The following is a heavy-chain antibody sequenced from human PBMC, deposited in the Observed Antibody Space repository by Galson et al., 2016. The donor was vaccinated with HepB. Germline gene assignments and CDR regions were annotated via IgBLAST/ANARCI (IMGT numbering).Heavy chain of an antibody. CDR2: INHSGST. CDR1: GGSFSGYY. V-gene: IGHV4-34*01. Sequence: SETLSLTCGVYGGSFSGYYWSWIRQSPGKGLEWIGEINHSGSTNHNPSLKSRVTISVDTSKNHFSLKLSSVTAADTAVYYCARGRGVIAAIHFDRWGQGTLVTVSS. D-gene: IGHD2-15*01. CDR3: ARGRGVIAAIHFDR. J-gene: IGHJ4*02.